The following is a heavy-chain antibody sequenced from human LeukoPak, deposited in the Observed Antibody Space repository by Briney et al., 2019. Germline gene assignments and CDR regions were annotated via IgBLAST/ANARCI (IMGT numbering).Heavy chain of an antibody. CDR1: GFTFSSYW. Sequence: PGGSLRLSCAASGFTFSSYWMHWVRQAPGKGLVWVSRINSDGSSTSYADSVKGRFTISRDNAKNTLYLQMNSLRAEDTAAYYCARDAYGDYVVDYWGQGILVTVSS. D-gene: IGHD4-17*01. V-gene: IGHV3-74*01. CDR3: ARDAYGDYVVDY. J-gene: IGHJ4*02. CDR2: INSDGSST.